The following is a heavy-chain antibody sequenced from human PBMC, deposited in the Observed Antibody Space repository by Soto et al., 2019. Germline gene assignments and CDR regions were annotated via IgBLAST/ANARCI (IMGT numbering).Heavy chain of an antibody. Sequence: NPSETLSLTCAVSGGSISSGGYYWSWIRQHPGKGLEWIGYIYYSGSTYYNPSLKSRVTISVDTSKNQFSLKLSSVTAADTAVYYCARDLMATTYYYYYGMDVWGQGTTVTVSS. J-gene: IGHJ6*02. D-gene: IGHD5-12*01. CDR3: ARDLMATTYYYYYGMDV. V-gene: IGHV4-31*11. CDR2: IYYSGST. CDR1: GGSISSGGYY.